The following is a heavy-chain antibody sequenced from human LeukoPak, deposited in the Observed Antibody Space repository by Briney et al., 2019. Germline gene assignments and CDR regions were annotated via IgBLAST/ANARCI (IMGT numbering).Heavy chain of an antibody. CDR3: TRVRSGNDFDY. J-gene: IGHJ4*02. CDR1: GFTFGDHA. CDR2: IRSIGYGGTT. Sequence: PGGSLRLSCSASGFTFGDHAMSWVRQAPGKGLEWVGVIRSIGYGGTTEYAASVEGRFSLSRDDSKSFVYLQMSSLKAEDTAVYYCTRVRSGNDFDYWGQGTLVTVSS. V-gene: IGHV3-49*04. D-gene: IGHD3-10*01.